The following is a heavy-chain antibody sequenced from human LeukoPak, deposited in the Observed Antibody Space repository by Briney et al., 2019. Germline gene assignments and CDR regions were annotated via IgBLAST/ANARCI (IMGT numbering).Heavy chain of an antibody. CDR3: AKGGSSWYRGYFDL. V-gene: IGHV3-74*01. CDR1: GFTFSSYW. CDR2: INSDGSST. D-gene: IGHD6-13*01. J-gene: IGHJ2*01. Sequence: RPGGSLRLSCAASGFTFSSYWMHWVRQAPGKGLVWVSRINSDGSSTNYADSVKGRFTISRDNSKNTLYLQMNSLRAEDTAVYYCAKGGSSWYRGYFDLWGRGTLVTVSS.